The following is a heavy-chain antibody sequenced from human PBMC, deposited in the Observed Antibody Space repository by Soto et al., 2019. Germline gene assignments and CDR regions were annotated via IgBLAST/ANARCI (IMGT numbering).Heavy chain of an antibody. CDR3: ARAGTGLQLWSKRNWFDP. D-gene: IGHD5-18*01. J-gene: IGHJ5*02. CDR1: GGSFSGYY. V-gene: IGHV4-34*01. CDR2: INHSGST. Sequence: SETLSLTGAVYGGSFSGYYWSSIRQPPGKGLEWIGEINHSGSTNYNPSLKSRVTISVDTSKNQFSLKLSSVTAADTAVYYCARAGTGLQLWSKRNWFDPWGQGTLVTVSS.